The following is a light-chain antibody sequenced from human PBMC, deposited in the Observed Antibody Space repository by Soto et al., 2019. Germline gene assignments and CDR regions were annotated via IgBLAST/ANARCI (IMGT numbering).Light chain of an antibody. J-gene: IGKJ4*01. Sequence: DIQMTQSLSSLSASVGDRVTITCQANQDINNSLNWYQQRPGEAPKLLIYDASILEAGVPSRFSGSGFGTTFTLTISSLQPEDFETYYCQQFDNLPLTFGGGTKVELK. V-gene: IGKV1-33*01. CDR2: DAS. CDR3: QQFDNLPLT. CDR1: QDINNS.